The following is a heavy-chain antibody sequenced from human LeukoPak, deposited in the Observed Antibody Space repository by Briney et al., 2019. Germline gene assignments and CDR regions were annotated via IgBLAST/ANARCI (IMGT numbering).Heavy chain of an antibody. V-gene: IGHV3-21*01. D-gene: IGHD3-3*01. CDR2: ISSSGSLI. Sequence: PGGSLRLSCTASESSFSSFPMSWVRQAPGRGLEWISSISSSGSLIYYADSLKGRFTVSRDNAKNSLYVQMNSLRAEDTAVYYWAKIGVSGQWYFDLWGRGTLVTVSS. CDR1: ESSFSSFP. J-gene: IGHJ2*01. CDR3: AKIGVSGQWYFDL.